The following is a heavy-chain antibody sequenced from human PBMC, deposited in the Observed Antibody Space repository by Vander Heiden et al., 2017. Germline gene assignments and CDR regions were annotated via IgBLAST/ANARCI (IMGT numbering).Heavy chain of an antibody. J-gene: IGHJ4*02. CDR2: IYSGGST. D-gene: IGHD6-19*01. Sequence: EVELLEAGGGLNQSGGYMRPSCAGSGFSVSNKHISCDRQDPGKGLEWVSVIYSGGSTYYADSVKGRFTISRDNSKNTLYLQMSSLRAEDTAVYYCARGYSSGPSDYWGQGTLVTVSS. CDR1: GFSVSNKH. CDR3: ARGYSSGPSDY. V-gene: IGHV3-53*01.